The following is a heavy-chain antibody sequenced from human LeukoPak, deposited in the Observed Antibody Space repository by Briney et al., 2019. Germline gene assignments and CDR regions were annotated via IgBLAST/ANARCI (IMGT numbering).Heavy chain of an antibody. CDR1: GYTFTGYY. CDR2: INPNTGAT. D-gene: IGHD2-2*01. Sequence: ASVKVSCKASGYTFTGYYMHWVRQAPGQGLEWMGWINPNTGATEIAQKFQGRVTMTRDTSISAACMELSRLRSDDTAVYYCTRDHRSYINCYEVYYYGMDVWGQGTTVTVSS. V-gene: IGHV1-2*02. J-gene: IGHJ6*02. CDR3: TRDHRSYINCYEVYYYGMDV.